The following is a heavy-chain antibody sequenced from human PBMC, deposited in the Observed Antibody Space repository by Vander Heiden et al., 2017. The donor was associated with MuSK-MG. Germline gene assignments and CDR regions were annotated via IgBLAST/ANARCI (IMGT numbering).Heavy chain of an antibody. D-gene: IGHD4-4*01. Sequence: QVQLQESGPGLVKPSETLSLSCPVSGGSISSYYWTWIRQPPGKGLEWVGYIHYSGGTNYNPSLKRRVSISLDTSKNQFSLKLSSVTAADTDVFYCARATYSNYGGYYYYMDVWGKGTTVTVYS. J-gene: IGHJ6*03. V-gene: IGHV4-59*01. CDR3: ARATYSNYGGYYYYMDV. CDR2: IHYSGGT. CDR1: GGSISSYY.